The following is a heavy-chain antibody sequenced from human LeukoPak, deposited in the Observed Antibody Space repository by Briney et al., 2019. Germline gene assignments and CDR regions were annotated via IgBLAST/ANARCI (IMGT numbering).Heavy chain of an antibody. V-gene: IGHV1-69*04. CDR3: ARSLLFGSGSYYGYPRRGWDV. D-gene: IGHD3-10*01. J-gene: IGHJ6*02. CDR2: IIPIFGIA. Sequence: SVKVSCKASGGTFSSYAISWVRQAPGQGREWMGRIIPIFGIANYAQKFQGRITIIADKSTSTAYMELSSLRSEDTAVYYCARSLLFGSGSYYGYPRRGWDVWGQGTTVTVSS. CDR1: GGTFSSYA.